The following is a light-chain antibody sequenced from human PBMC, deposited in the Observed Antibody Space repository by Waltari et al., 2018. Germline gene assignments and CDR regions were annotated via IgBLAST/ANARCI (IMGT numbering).Light chain of an antibody. V-gene: IGLV3-1*01. Sequence: SYEVTQPPSVSVSPGQTASITCSGDNLGEKNPSWYQQRPGQSPLLVIYQGNKRPSVIPQRFSGSNSGNRVTLTISGAQAVDEADYYCQAWVSKTAVVFGGGTQLTVL. J-gene: IGLJ2*01. CDR2: QGN. CDR3: QAWVSKTAVV. CDR1: NLGEKN.